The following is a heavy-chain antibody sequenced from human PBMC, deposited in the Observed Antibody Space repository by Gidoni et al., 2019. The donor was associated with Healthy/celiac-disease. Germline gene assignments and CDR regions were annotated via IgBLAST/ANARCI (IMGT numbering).Heavy chain of an antibody. J-gene: IGHJ4*02. D-gene: IGHD2-2*01. CDR2: ISGSGGST. Sequence: EVQLLESGGGLVQPGGSLRLYCAAPGFPFSSHAMSWVRQAPGKGLEWVSAISGSGGSTYYADSVKGRFTISRDNSKNTLYLQMNSLRAEDTAVYYCAKAPKDCSSTSCYFDYWGQGTLVTVSS. V-gene: IGHV3-23*01. CDR3: AKAPKDCSSTSCYFDY. CDR1: GFPFSSHA.